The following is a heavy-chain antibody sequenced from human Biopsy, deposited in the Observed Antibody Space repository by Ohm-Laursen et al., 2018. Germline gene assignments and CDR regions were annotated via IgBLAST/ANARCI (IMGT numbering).Heavy chain of an antibody. Sequence: SVKVSCKASGATFSNYAINWLRQAPGQGLEWMGGINPMFGTAKYAQRFQGRVTITADKSTSTADMELSSLRSDDTAVYYCARSFGVVINFEHNWFDPWGQGTLVIVPS. V-gene: IGHV1-69*06. D-gene: IGHD3-3*01. J-gene: IGHJ5*02. CDR2: INPMFGTA. CDR1: GATFSNYA. CDR3: ARSFGVVINFEHNWFDP.